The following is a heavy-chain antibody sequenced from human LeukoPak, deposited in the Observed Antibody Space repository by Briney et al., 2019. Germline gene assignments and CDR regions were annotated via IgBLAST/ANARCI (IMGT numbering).Heavy chain of an antibody. CDR1: GGSFSGYY. CDR2: INHSGST. Sequence: SETLSLTCAVYGGSFSGYYRSWIRQPPGKGLEWIGEINHSGSTNYNPSLRSRVTISVDTSKNQFSLKLSSVTAADTAVYYCARGNTYYDFWSSVNWFDPWGQGTLVTVSS. D-gene: IGHD3-3*01. J-gene: IGHJ5*02. CDR3: ARGNTYYDFWSSVNWFDP. V-gene: IGHV4-34*01.